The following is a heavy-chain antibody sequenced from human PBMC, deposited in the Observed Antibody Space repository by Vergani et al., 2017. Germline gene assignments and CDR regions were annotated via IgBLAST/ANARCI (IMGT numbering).Heavy chain of an antibody. J-gene: IGHJ6*02. V-gene: IGHV4-61*02. CDR1: GGSISSGSYY. Sequence: QVQLQESGPGLVRPSQTLSLTCTVSGGSISSGSYYWSWFRQPAGKGLGWIGRFYTCGGTSDHTSLKSRVTISVDTSKNQFSLQLSSVTAADTAVYYCAKDPPYSTDWPFRLHDMDGCGRGTAIVVS. CDR2: FYTCGGT. CDR3: AKDPPYSTDWPFRLHDMDG. D-gene: IGHD6-13*01.